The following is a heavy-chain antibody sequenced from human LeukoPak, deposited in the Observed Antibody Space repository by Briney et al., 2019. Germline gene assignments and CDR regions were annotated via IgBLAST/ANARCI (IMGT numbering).Heavy chain of an antibody. V-gene: IGHV1-69*13. CDR2: IIPIFGTA. CDR3: ARERGEMTTNDAFDM. CDR1: GGTFSSYA. D-gene: IGHD5-24*01. Sequence: SVKVSSKASGGTFSSYAISWVRQAPGQGLEWMGGIIPIFGTANYAQKFRGRVAITADESTSTAYMELSSVRSEDTAVYYCARERGEMTTNDAFDMWGQGTMVTVSS. J-gene: IGHJ3*02.